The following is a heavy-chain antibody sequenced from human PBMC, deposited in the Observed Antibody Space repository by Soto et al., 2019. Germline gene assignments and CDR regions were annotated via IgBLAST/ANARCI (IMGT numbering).Heavy chain of an antibody. Sequence: QVQLVQSGAEVKKPGSSVKVSCKASGGTFSSYAISWVRQAPGQGLEWMGGIIPIFGTANYAQKFQGRVTITAHESTSTAYMELSSLRSEDPAVYYCARDLSTIVATKYYYYGMDVWGQGITVTVSS. CDR3: ARDLSTIVATKYYYYGMDV. CDR2: IIPIFGTA. J-gene: IGHJ6*02. D-gene: IGHD5-12*01. V-gene: IGHV1-69*12. CDR1: GGTFSSYA.